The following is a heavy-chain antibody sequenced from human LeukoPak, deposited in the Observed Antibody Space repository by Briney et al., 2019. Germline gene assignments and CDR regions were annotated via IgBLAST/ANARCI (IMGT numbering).Heavy chain of an antibody. CDR1: GASFSDYY. CDR2: VHHGGST. J-gene: IGHJ4*02. Sequence: PSETLSLTCAVYGASFSDYYWSWLRQPPGKGLEWIGEVHHGGSTSYNPSLKSRVTISVDSSKNQFSLRLTSVTAADTALYYCARQDYRMVRGVTLDYWGQGMLVTVSS. D-gene: IGHD3-10*01. CDR3: ARQDYRMVRGVTLDY. V-gene: IGHV4-34*01.